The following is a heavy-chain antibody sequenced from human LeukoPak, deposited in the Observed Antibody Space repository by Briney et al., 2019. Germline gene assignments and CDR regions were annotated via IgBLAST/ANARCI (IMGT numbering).Heavy chain of an antibody. CDR2: ISGGSVST. CDR3: ANVGSSPVW. J-gene: IGHJ4*02. V-gene: IGHV3-23*01. D-gene: IGHD2-15*01. Sequence: TGGSLRLSCAASGFTFNNYAMSWVRQAPGKGLEWVSAISGGSVSTYYADSVKGRFSVSRDNSKNTLYLQMNSLRAEDTAVYYCANVGSSPVWWGQGTLVTVSS. CDR1: GFTFNNYA.